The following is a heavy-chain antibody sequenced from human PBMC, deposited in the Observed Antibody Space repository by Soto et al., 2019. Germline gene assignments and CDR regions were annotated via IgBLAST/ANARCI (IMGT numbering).Heavy chain of an antibody. CDR3: ARRGYGSRWPNVYMDV. D-gene: IGHD6-13*01. CDR2: ISDNGGNT. V-gene: IGHV3-23*01. Sequence: GGSLRLSCAASGFTFSSYAMSWVRQAPGKGLECVSGISDNGGNTYYAESVKGRFTISRDNSKNTLYLQMGSLRAEDMALYYCARRGYGSRWPNVYMDVWGKGTTVTVSS. CDR1: GFTFSSYA. J-gene: IGHJ6*03.